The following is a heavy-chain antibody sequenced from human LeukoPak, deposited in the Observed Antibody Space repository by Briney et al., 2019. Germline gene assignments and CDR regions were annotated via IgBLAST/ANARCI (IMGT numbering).Heavy chain of an antibody. D-gene: IGHD3-9*01. CDR3: TRSHFGWFFDY. J-gene: IGHJ4*02. CDR1: GFTFGDYA. V-gene: IGHV3-49*03. CDR2: IRSKAYGGTT. Sequence: QPGRSLRLSCTASGFTFGDYAMSWFRQAPGKGLEWVGFIRSKAYGGTTEYAASVKGRFTISRDDSKSIAYLQMNSLKTEDTAVYYCTRSHFGWFFDYWGQGTLVTVSS.